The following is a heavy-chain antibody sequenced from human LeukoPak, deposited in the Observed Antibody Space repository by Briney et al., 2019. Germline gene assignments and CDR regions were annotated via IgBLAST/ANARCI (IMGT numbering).Heavy chain of an antibody. CDR2: IYYSGST. CDR3: ARAALGVAEFQH. V-gene: IGHV4-31*03. D-gene: IGHD2-15*01. Sequence: PSETLSLTCTVSGGSISSGGYYWSWIRQHPGKGLEGIGYIYYSGSTYYNPSLKSRVTISVDTSKNQFSLKLSSVTAADTAVYYCARAALGVAEFQHWGQGTLVTVSS. J-gene: IGHJ1*01. CDR1: GGSISSGGYY.